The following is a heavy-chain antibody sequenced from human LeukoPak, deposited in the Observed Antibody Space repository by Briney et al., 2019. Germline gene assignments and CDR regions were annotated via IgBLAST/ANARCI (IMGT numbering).Heavy chain of an antibody. D-gene: IGHD6-6*01. Sequence: SETLSLTCTVSGGSISSYYWSWIRQPPGKGLEWIGYIYYSGSTNCNPSLKSRVTISVDTSKNQFSLKLSSVTAADTAVYYCARDLGAAQFDPWGQGTLVTVSS. CDR1: GGSISSYY. CDR3: ARDLGAAQFDP. V-gene: IGHV4-59*01. CDR2: IYYSGST. J-gene: IGHJ5*02.